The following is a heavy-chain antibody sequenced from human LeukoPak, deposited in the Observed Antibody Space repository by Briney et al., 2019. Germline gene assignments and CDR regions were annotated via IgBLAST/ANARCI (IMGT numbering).Heavy chain of an antibody. Sequence: ASVEVFCKASGYTFTGYYMHWVRQAPGQGLEGMGWINPNSGGTKCAQKFQGRATMTRDTSISTAYMELSRLRSDHTPLYYCARDPATVTTIQYNLFDPWGQGTLVTVSS. CDR1: GYTFTGYY. J-gene: IGHJ5*02. CDR3: ARDPATVTTIQYNLFDP. V-gene: IGHV1-2*02. D-gene: IGHD4-17*01. CDR2: INPNSGGT.